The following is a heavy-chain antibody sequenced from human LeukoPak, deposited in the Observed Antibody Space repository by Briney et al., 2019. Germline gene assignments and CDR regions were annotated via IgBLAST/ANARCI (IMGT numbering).Heavy chain of an antibody. CDR1: GFSFSTYS. Sequence: TGGSLRLSCSASGFSFSTYSMSWVRQAPGKGPEWVSAMDSSSTFIFYEDSVKGRFTISRDNAINSLYLQMNSLRAEDTAVYYCAKGPYSGYDYVAYWGQGTLVTVSS. D-gene: IGHD5-12*01. CDR3: AKGPYSGYDYVAY. J-gene: IGHJ4*02. CDR2: MDSSSTFI. V-gene: IGHV3-21*04.